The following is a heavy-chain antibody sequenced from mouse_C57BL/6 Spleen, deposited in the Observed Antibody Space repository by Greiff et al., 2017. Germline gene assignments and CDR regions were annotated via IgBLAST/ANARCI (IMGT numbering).Heavy chain of an antibody. D-gene: IGHD1-1*01. CDR1: GYTFTSYW. CDR3: ARGGSTVVVRYFDY. Sequence: QVQLQQPGAELVRPGTSVKLSCKASGYTFTSYWMHWVKQRPGQGLEWIGVIDPSDSYTNYNQKFKGKATLTVDTSSSTAYMQLSSLTSEDSAVYYCARGGSTVVVRYFDYWGQGTTLTVSS. J-gene: IGHJ2*01. CDR2: IDPSDSYT. V-gene: IGHV1-59*01.